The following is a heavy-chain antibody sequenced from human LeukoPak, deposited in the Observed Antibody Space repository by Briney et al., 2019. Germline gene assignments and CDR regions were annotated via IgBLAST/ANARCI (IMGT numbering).Heavy chain of an antibody. CDR2: IRYDGSNK. Sequence: AGGSLRLSCAASGFTFSSYGMHWVRQAPGKGLEWVALIRYDGSNKYYADSVKGRFTISRDNSKNTLYLQMNSLRAEDTAVYYCAKDLGYSSGWDLWGQGTLVTVSS. D-gene: IGHD6-19*01. CDR3: AKDLGYSSGWDL. CDR1: GFTFSSYG. V-gene: IGHV3-30*02. J-gene: IGHJ5*02.